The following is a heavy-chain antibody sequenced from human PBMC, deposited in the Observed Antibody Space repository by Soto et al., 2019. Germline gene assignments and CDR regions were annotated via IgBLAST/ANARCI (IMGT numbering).Heavy chain of an antibody. Sequence: NPSETLSLTCTVSGGSISSYYWSWIRQPPGKGLEWIGEINHSGSTNYNPSLKSRVTISVDTSKNQFSLKLSSVTAADTAVYYCARRTVLRYFDWPYAFDIWGQGTMVTVSS. CDR2: INHSGST. V-gene: IGHV4-59*12. D-gene: IGHD3-9*01. CDR1: GGSISSYY. J-gene: IGHJ3*02. CDR3: ARRTVLRYFDWPYAFDI.